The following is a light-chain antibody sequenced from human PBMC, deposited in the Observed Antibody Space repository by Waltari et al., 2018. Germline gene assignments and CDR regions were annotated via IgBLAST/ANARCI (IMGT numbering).Light chain of an antibody. J-gene: IGLJ2*01. CDR3: SSYVSSSTLEL. CDR1: SSDIGGSNY. CDR2: DVS. V-gene: IGLV2-14*03. Sequence: QSALTQPASVSGSPGPSITISCPGTSSDIGGSNYVSWYQQLPGRAPKLIIYDVSNRPSGVSNRFSGSKSGNTASLTISGLQGEDEADYYCSSYVSSSTLELFGGGTSLAVL.